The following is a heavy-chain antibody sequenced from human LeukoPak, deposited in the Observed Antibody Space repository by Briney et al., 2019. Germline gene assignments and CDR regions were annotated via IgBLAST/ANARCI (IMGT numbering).Heavy chain of an antibody. CDR1: GYTFTSYD. Sequence: GASVKVSCKASGYTFTSYDINWVRQATGQGLEWMGWMNPNSGDTAYAQKFQDRVTMTRDTSITTAYMELSSLRSEDTAVYYCARTIYYAGSYYFDYWGQGTLVTVSS. CDR3: ARTIYYAGSYYFDY. J-gene: IGHJ4*02. D-gene: IGHD3-22*01. V-gene: IGHV1-8*01. CDR2: MNPNSGDT.